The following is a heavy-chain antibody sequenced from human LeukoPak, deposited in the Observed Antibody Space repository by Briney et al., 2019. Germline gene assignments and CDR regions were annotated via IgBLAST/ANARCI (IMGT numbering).Heavy chain of an antibody. CDR1: GFTVSSNS. D-gene: IGHD3-10*02. J-gene: IGHJ6*04. CDR3: AELGITMIGGV. Sequence: GGSLRLSCTVSGFTVSSNSMNWVRQAPGNGLEWVSYISSSGSTIYYADSVKGRFAISRDNAKNSLYLQMNSLRAEDTAVYYCAELGITMIGGVWGKGTTVTISS. V-gene: IGHV3-48*04. CDR2: ISSSGSTI.